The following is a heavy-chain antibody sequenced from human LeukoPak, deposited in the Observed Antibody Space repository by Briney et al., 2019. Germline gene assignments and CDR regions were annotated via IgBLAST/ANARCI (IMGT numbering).Heavy chain of an antibody. J-gene: IGHJ5*02. CDR1: GYTFTGYY. CDR2: INPNSGGT. V-gene: IGHV1-2*04. CDR3: ARGDPIRRGVDTRVVP. Sequence: ASVKVSCKASGYTFTGYYMHWVRQAPGQGLEWMGWINPNSGGTNYAQKFQGWVTMTRDTSISTAYMELSRLRSDDTAVYYCARGDPIRRGVDTRVVPWGQGTLVAVSS. D-gene: IGHD5-12*01.